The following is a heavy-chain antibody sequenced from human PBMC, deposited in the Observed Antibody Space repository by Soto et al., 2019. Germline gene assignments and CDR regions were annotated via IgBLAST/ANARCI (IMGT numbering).Heavy chain of an antibody. D-gene: IGHD6-13*01. CDR3: AREKSSIAAAAHSGMDV. J-gene: IGHJ6*02. CDR2: IYYSGST. CDR1: GGSVSSGSYY. Sequence: SETLSLTCTVSGGSVSSGSYYWSWIRQPPGKGLEWIGYIYYSGSTNYNPSLKSRVTISVDTSKNQFSLKLSSVTAADTAGYYCAREKSSIAAAAHSGMDVWGQGTTVTV. V-gene: IGHV4-61*01.